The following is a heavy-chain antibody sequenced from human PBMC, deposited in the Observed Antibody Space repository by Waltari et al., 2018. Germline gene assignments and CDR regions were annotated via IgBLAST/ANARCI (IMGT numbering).Heavy chain of an antibody. D-gene: IGHD2-15*01. V-gene: IGHV1-69*01. Sequence: QVQLVQSGAEVQKPGSSVKVSCKASGGTFSSSAIRWVRQAPGQGLEWMGGIIPIFGTANYAQKFQGRVTITADESTSTAYMELSSLRSEDTAVYYCAREIKDCSGGSCYSMSGDYWGQGTLVTVSS. CDR1: GGTFSSSA. CDR3: AREIKDCSGGSCYSMSGDY. CDR2: IIPIFGTA. J-gene: IGHJ4*02.